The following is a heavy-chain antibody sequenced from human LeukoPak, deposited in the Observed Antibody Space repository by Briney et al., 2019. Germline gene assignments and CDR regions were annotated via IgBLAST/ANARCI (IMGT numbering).Heavy chain of an antibody. Sequence: GGSLRLSCAASGFTFSNYTMNWVRQAPGKGLEWVSSISSSSSYIYYADSMKGRFTISRDNAKNSLYLQMNSLRAEGTAVYYCANSDSSGYYDYWGQGTLVTVSS. CDR1: GFTFSNYT. V-gene: IGHV3-21*01. J-gene: IGHJ4*02. D-gene: IGHD3-22*01. CDR2: ISSSSSYI. CDR3: ANSDSSGYYDY.